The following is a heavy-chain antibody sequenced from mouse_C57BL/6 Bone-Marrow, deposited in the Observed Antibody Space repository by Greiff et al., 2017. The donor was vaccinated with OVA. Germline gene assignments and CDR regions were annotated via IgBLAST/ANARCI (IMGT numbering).Heavy chain of an antibody. V-gene: IGHV1-12*01. D-gene: IGHD2-4*01. CDR2: IYPGNGDT. J-gene: IGHJ2*01. CDR3: LYDYDEGY. Sequence: LQQSGAELVRPGASVKMSCKASGYTFTSYNMHWVKQTPRQGLEWIGAIYPGNGDTSYNQKFKGKATLTVAKSSSTAYMQLSSLTSKDSSVYFCLYDYDEGYWGQGTTRTVSS. CDR1: GYTFTSYN.